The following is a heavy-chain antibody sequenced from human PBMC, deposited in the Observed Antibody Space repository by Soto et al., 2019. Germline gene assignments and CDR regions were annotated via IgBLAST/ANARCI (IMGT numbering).Heavy chain of an antibody. CDR1: GFTFSSYW. D-gene: IGHD3-22*01. J-gene: IGHJ3*02. Sequence: GGSLRLSCAASGFTFSSYWMSWVRQAPGKGLEWVANIKQDGSEKYYVDSVKGRFTISRDNAKNSLYLQMNSLRAEDTAVYYCARVMYYYDSSGSDAFDIWGQGTMVTVSS. V-gene: IGHV3-7*01. CDR3: ARVMYYYDSSGSDAFDI. CDR2: IKQDGSEK.